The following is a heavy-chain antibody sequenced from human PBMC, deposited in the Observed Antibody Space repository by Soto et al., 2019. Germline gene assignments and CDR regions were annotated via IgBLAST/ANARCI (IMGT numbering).Heavy chain of an antibody. V-gene: IGHV1-8*01. CDR1: GYTFTSYD. Sequence: ASVKVSCTASGYTFTSYDINWVRQATGQGLEWMGWMNPNSGNTGYAQKFQGRVTMTRNTSISTAYMELSSLRSEDTAVYYCARGGDYYGSGSYSSFYYYYMDVWGKGTTVTVS. CDR3: ARGGDYYGSGSYSSFYYYYMDV. J-gene: IGHJ6*03. D-gene: IGHD3-10*01. CDR2: MNPNSGNT.